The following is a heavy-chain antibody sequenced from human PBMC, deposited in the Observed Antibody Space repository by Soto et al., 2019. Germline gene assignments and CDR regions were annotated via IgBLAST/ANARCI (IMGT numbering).Heavy chain of an antibody. Sequence: ITLKESGPTLVKPKQTLTPTRPLPGLSLSNTGVGVGWIRQPPGKALEWLALIYWDDGKRYSPSLKSRLTITKDTSKNQVVLTMTNMDPVDTATYYCVQSRCGGDCLQSYSSHSYYGLDVWGQGTTVTVSS. CDR2: IYWDDGK. J-gene: IGHJ6*02. D-gene: IGHD2-21*02. CDR3: VQSRCGGDCLQSYSSHSYYGLDV. V-gene: IGHV2-5*02. CDR1: GLSLSNTGVG.